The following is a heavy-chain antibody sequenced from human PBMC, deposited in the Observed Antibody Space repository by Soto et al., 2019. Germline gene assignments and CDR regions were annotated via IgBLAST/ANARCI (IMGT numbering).Heavy chain of an antibody. CDR2: IYYSGNT. V-gene: IGHV4-31*02. Sequence: QVRLQEWGPGLVKPSQTLSLKCSVSGGSITTGGRYWSWIRQLPGKGLGWIGDIYYSGNTYYNASLKSRLTISVEAAKTQFSLKLSSVTAADTAVYYCAQALVFTGGDGFDSWGQGRLVTVSP. CDR1: GGSITTGGRY. D-gene: IGHD1-1*01. CDR3: AQALVFTGGDGFDS. J-gene: IGHJ3*02.